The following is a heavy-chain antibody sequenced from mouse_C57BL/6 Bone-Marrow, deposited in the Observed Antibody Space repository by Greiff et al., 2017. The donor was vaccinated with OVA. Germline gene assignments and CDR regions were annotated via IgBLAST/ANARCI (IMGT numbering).Heavy chain of an antibody. CDR1: GYTFTSYW. CDR3: ARRRNFDY. CDR2: INPSSGYT. Sequence: VQRVESGAELAKPGASVKLSCKASGYTFTSYWMHWVKQRPGQGLEWIGYINPSSGYTKYNQKFKDKATLTADKSSSTAYMQLGSLTYEDSAVYYCARRRNFDYWGQGTTLTVSS. V-gene: IGHV1-7*01. J-gene: IGHJ2*01.